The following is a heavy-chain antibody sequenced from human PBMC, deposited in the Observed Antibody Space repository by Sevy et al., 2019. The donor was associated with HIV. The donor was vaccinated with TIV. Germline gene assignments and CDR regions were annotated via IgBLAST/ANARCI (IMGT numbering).Heavy chain of an antibody. CDR1: GYTFTGYY. Sequence: ASVKVSCKASGYTFTGYYMHWMRQAPGQGLGWMGWINPDSGGPIYAPKFQGRVTLTRGTSISTAYMDLSRLKSDDTAVYYCVRDDRDGYFEYWGQGTLVTVSS. V-gene: IGHV1-2*02. CDR3: VRDDRDGYFEY. CDR2: INPDSGGP. J-gene: IGHJ4*02.